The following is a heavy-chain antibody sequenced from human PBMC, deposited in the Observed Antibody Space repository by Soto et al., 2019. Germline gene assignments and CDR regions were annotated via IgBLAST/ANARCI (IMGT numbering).Heavy chain of an antibody. CDR2: MNPNSGNT. D-gene: IGHD3-10*01. J-gene: IGHJ6*03. V-gene: IGHV1-8*01. Sequence: ASVKVSCKASGYTFTSYDINWVRQATGQGLEWMGWMNPNSGNTGYAQKLQGRVTMTRNTSISTAYMELSSLRSEDTAVYYCARGRRAPYHGSGRSIYYYYMDVWGKGTTVTVSS. CDR3: ARGRRAPYHGSGRSIYYYYMDV. CDR1: GYTFTSYD.